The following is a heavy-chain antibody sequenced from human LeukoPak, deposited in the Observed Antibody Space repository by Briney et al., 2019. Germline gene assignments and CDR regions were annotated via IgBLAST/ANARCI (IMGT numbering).Heavy chain of an antibody. CDR1: GGSISSYY. D-gene: IGHD5-18*01. Sequence: PSETLSLTCTVSGGSISSYYWSWIRQPPGKGLEWIGYIYYSRSTNYNPSLKSRVTISVDTSKNQFSLKLSSVTAADTAVYYCARDHWGYSYGFNTYYYYYYMDVWGKGTTVTVSS. V-gene: IGHV4-59*01. CDR3: ARDHWGYSYGFNTYYYYYYMDV. J-gene: IGHJ6*03. CDR2: IYYSRST.